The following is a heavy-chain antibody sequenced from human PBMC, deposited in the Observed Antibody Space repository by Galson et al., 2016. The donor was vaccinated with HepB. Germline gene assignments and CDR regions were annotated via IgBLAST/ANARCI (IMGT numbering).Heavy chain of an antibody. V-gene: IGHV3-13*01. CDR2: IGTTGDT. Sequence: SLRLSCAASGFTFSSYDMHWVRQATGKGLEWVSGIGTTGDTYYPGSVKGRFTISRENAKNSLYLQMNSLRAEDTAVYYCARDSYSTSFYFDLWGQGTLVTVSS. CDR3: ARDSYSTSFYFDL. D-gene: IGHD6-13*01. CDR1: GFTFSSYD. J-gene: IGHJ4*02.